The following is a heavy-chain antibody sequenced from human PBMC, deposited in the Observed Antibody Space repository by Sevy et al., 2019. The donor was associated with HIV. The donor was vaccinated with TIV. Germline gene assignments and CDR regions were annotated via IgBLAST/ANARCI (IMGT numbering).Heavy chain of an antibody. CDR1: GYTFTSYG. CDR3: ARWGSSWFNYYYYMDV. J-gene: IGHJ6*03. Sequence: ASVKVSCKASGYTFTSYGISWVRQAPGQGLEWMGWISAYNGNTNYAQKLQGRVTMTTDTSTSTAYMELRSLRSDDTAVYYCARWGSSWFNYYYYMDVWGKGTTVTVSS. CDR2: ISAYNGNT. D-gene: IGHD6-13*01. V-gene: IGHV1-18*04.